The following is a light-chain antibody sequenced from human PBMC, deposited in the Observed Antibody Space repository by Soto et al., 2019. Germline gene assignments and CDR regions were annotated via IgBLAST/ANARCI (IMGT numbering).Light chain of an antibody. CDR1: QSVSRN. CDR3: QQYGSSPIT. Sequence: SRPTLTMSPGERATLSCRASQSVSRNLAWYQQKPGQAPRLLISGASSRATGIPDRFSGSGSGTDFTLTISRLEPEDFAAYYCQQYGSSPITFGQATRLEIK. V-gene: IGKV3-20*01. CDR2: GAS. J-gene: IGKJ5*01.